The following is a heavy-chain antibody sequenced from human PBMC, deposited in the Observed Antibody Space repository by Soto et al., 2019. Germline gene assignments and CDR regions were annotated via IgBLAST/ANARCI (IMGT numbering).Heavy chain of an antibody. Sequence: GGSLRLSCAASGFTFSRYWMHWVRQAPGKGLVWVSRISSDGTATTYADSVKGRFTISRDNAKNTLFLQMNSLRAEDTAVYYCARDLRESMVRGVHDYWGQGTLVTVSS. CDR1: GFTFSRYW. CDR2: ISSDGTAT. D-gene: IGHD3-10*01. J-gene: IGHJ4*02. V-gene: IGHV3-74*01. CDR3: ARDLRESMVRGVHDY.